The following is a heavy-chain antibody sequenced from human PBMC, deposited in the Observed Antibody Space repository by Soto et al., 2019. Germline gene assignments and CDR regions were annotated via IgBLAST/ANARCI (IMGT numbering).Heavy chain of an antibody. CDR3: ARGIWGNHGPS. D-gene: IGHD3-16*01. Sequence: GGSLRLSCAASGFTFRNYDMHWVRQAPGKGLEWVAFIKYDGTNKDYVDAVMGRFAVSRDNSKNTLYLRMNSLRAEDTAVYYCARGIWGNHGPSWGQGTLVTVSS. V-gene: IGHV3-30*03. CDR2: IKYDGTNK. J-gene: IGHJ4*02. CDR1: GFTFRNYD.